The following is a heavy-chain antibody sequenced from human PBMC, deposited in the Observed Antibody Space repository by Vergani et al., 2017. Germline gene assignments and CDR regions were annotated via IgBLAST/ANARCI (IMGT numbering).Heavy chain of an antibody. CDR3: ARGSPRRGYAGY. CDR1: GGSFSGYY. CDR2: INHSGST. J-gene: IGHJ4*02. Sequence: QVQLQESGPGLVKPSQTLSLTCTVSGGSFSGYYWSWIRQPPGKGLEWIGEINHSGSTNYNPSLKSRVTISVDTSKNQFSLKLSSVTAADTAVYYCARGSPRRGYAGYWGQGTLVTVSS. V-gene: IGHV4-34*09. D-gene: IGHD5-18*01.